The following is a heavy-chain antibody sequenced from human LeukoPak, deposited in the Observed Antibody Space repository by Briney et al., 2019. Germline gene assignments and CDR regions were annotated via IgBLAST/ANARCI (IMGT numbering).Heavy chain of an antibody. CDR1: GFTFSSYW. Sequence: PGGSLRLSCAASGFTFSSYWMGWVRQAPGKGPEWVANIKPDGSGKYYVDSVKGRFTISRDNAENSLFLHMNSLRAEDTAVYYCARCAVAAAGDYWGRGTLVTVSS. CDR3: ARCAVAAAGDY. D-gene: IGHD6-13*01. V-gene: IGHV3-7*01. CDR2: IKPDGSGK. J-gene: IGHJ4*02.